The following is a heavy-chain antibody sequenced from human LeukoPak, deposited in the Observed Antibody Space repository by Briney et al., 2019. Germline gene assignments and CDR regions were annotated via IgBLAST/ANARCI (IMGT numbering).Heavy chain of an antibody. CDR3: ARGSHVVVTAILGGWFDP. CDR2: INTGNGNT. J-gene: IGHJ5*02. D-gene: IGHD2-21*02. V-gene: IGHV1-3*04. Sequence: ASVKVSCKTSGYTFTNYGMHWVRQAPRQSPEWMGWINTGNGNTKSSQKFQDRVTLTRDTSASTAYMELNSLSSEDTAVYYCARGSHVVVTAILGGWFDPWGQGTLVTVSS. CDR1: GYTFTNYG.